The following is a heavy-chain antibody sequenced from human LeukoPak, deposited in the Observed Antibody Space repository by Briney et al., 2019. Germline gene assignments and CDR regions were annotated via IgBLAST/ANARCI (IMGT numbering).Heavy chain of an antibody. J-gene: IGHJ4*02. CDR3: AAVFGSGYYYYFDY. D-gene: IGHD3-22*01. V-gene: IGHV1-58*02. CDR1: GFSFSSSS. CDR2: LAVSSGNT. Sequence: GASVKVSCKASGFSFSSSSMQWVRQARGQRLEWIRWLAVSSGNTNYAQKFQGRVTITRDMSTSTAYMELSSLRSEDTALYYCAAVFGSGYYYYFDYWGQGSLVTVSS.